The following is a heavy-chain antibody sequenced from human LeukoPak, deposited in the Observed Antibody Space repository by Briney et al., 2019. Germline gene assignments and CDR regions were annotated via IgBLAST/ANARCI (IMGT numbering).Heavy chain of an antibody. D-gene: IGHD2-15*01. V-gene: IGHV3-23*01. CDR1: GFSFSSDA. J-gene: IGHJ4*02. CDR3: AKDRGRTWVQVAN. Sequence: PGESLRLSCIGTGFSFSSDAMGWVRQAPGKGLEWVSGISGSGGSTYYADSVKGRFTISRDNSKNTLYLKMNSLRVEDTAVYYCAKDRGRTWVQVANWGQGTLVTVSS. CDR2: ISGSGGST.